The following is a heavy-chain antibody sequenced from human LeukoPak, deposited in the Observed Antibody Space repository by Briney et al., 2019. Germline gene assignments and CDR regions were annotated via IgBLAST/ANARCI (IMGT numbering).Heavy chain of an antibody. Sequence: GGSLRLSYAASGLTFSSYSMNWVRQAPGKGLEWVSSISSSSGYIYYADSVKGRFTISRDNAKNSLYLQMNSLRAEDTAVYYCARDESDYLFGYWGQGTLVTVSS. CDR2: ISSSSGYI. CDR1: GLTFSSYS. J-gene: IGHJ4*02. D-gene: IGHD2/OR15-2a*01. V-gene: IGHV3-21*01. CDR3: ARDESDYLFGY.